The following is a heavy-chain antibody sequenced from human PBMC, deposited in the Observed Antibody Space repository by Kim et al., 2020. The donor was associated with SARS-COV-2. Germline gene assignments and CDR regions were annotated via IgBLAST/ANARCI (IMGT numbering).Heavy chain of an antibody. CDR3: ARVGLELIYYYYMDV. CDR1: GFTFSSYE. J-gene: IGHJ6*03. CDR2: ISSSGSTI. D-gene: IGHD1-7*01. V-gene: IGHV3-48*03. Sequence: GGSLRLSCAASGFTFSSYEMNWVRQAPGKGLEWVSYISSSGSTIYYADSVKGRFTISRDNAKNSLYLQMNSLRAEDTAVYYCARVGLELIYYYYMDVWGKGTTVTVSS.